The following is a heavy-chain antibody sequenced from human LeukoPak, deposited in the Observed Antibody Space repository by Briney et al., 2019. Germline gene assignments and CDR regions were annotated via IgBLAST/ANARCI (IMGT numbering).Heavy chain of an antibody. V-gene: IGHV4-59*01. CDR2: ICYSGST. D-gene: IGHD3-22*01. Sequence: SETLSLTCTVSGGSISSYYWSWIRQPPGKGLEWIGYICYSGSTNYNPSLKRRVTISVDTSKNQFSLKLSSVTAADTAVYYCARAGKNYYDSSGSYYYYYYMDVWGKGTTVTVSS. CDR3: ARAGKNYYDSSGSYYYYYYMDV. J-gene: IGHJ6*03. CDR1: GGSISSYY.